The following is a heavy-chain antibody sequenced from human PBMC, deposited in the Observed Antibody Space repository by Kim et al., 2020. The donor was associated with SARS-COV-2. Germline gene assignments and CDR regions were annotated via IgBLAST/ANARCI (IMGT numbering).Heavy chain of an antibody. CDR1: GFTFSSYG. D-gene: IGHD2-21*01. J-gene: IGHJ4*02. CDR3: ARDANSDY. Sequence: GGSLRLSCAASGFTFSSYGMHWVRQAPGKGLEWVAVISYDGSNKYYADSVKGRFTISRDNSKNTLYLQMNSLRAEDTAVYYCARDANSDYWGQGTLVTVSS. CDR2: ISYDGSNK. V-gene: IGHV3-33*05.